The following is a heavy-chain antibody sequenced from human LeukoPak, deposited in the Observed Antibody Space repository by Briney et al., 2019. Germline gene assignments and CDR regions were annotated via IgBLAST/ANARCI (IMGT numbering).Heavy chain of an antibody. D-gene: IGHD3-22*01. J-gene: IGHJ4*02. CDR3: ARARRPYYYDSSGYYVLDY. CDR2: ISSNGGST. CDR1: GFTFSSYA. Sequence: GGSLRLSCAASGFTFSSYAMHWVRQAPGKGQEFVSAISSNGGSTYYANSVKGRFTISRDNSKNTLYLQMGSLRAEDMAVYYCARARRPYYYDSSGYYVLDYWGQGTLVTVSS. V-gene: IGHV3-64*01.